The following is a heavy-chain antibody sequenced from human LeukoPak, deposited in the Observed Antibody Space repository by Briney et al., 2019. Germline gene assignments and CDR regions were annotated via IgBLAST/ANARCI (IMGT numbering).Heavy chain of an antibody. CDR2: IYSDGSST. J-gene: IGHJ4*02. CDR1: GFTFSSYW. D-gene: IGHD3-22*01. V-gene: IGHV3-74*01. CDR3: ARVMYYDSSGYAY. Sequence: GGSLRLSCAASGFTFSSYWMHWVRQAPGKGLVWVSRIYSDGSSTSYADSVKGRFTISRDNAKNTLYLQMNSLRAEDTAVYYCARVMYYDSSGYAYWGQGTLVTVSS.